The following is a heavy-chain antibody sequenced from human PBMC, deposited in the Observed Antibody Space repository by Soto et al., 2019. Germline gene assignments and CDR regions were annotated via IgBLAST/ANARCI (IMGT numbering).Heavy chain of an antibody. Sequence: GGSLRLSCAASGFTVSSNYMSWVRQAPGKGLEWVSVIYSGGSTYYADSVKGRFTISRDNSKNTLYLQMNSLRAEDTAVYYCASGRYSSGWAPFDYWGQGTLVT. V-gene: IGHV3-53*01. J-gene: IGHJ4*02. D-gene: IGHD6-19*01. CDR3: ASGRYSSGWAPFDY. CDR1: GFTVSSNY. CDR2: IYSGGST.